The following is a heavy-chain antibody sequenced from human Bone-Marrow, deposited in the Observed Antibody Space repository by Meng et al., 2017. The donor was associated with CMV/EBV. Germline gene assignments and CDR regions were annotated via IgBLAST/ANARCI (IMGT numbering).Heavy chain of an antibody. J-gene: IGHJ6*02. V-gene: IGHV3-53*01. D-gene: IGHD2-21*01. CDR2: IYSAGST. CDR1: GFTVSSYY. CDR3: ARDVSPRSSAYFAIYYFYALDV. Sequence: GGSLRLSCAASGFTVSSYYITWVRQAPGKGLEWVSIIYSAGSTYYADSVKGRFTISRDNAQNSLYLQMNSLRVEDTAVYYCARDVSPRSSAYFAIYYFYALDVWGQGTTATVSS.